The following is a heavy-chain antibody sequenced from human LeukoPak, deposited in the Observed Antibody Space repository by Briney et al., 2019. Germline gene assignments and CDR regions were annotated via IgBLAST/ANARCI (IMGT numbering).Heavy chain of an antibody. Sequence: PSETLSLTCAVYGGSFSGYYWSWIRQPPGKGLEWIGEINHSGSTNYNPSLKSRVTISVDTSKNQFSLKLSSVTAADTAVYYCARGGRWLQFFDHWGQGTLVTVSS. CDR1: GGSFSGYY. CDR2: INHSGST. J-gene: IGHJ4*02. V-gene: IGHV4-34*01. D-gene: IGHD5-24*01. CDR3: ARGGRWLQFFDH.